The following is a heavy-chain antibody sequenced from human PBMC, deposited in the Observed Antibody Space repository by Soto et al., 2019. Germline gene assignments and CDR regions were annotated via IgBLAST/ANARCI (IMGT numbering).Heavy chain of an antibody. CDR3: VKAVPAPIVVVTALVYYFDD. CDR1: GFTFSSYA. V-gene: IGHV3-23*01. Sequence: GGSLRLSCAASGFTFSSYAMSWVRQAPGKGLEWVSAISGSGGSTYYADSVKGRFTISRDNSKNTLYLQMNSLRAEDTAVYYCVKAVPAPIVVVTALVYYFDDWGQGTLVTVSS. J-gene: IGHJ4*02. CDR2: ISGSGGST. D-gene: IGHD3-22*01.